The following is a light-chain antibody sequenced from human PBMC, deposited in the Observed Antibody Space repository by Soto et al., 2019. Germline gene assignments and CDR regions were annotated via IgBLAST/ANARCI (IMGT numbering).Light chain of an antibody. CDR3: QQYGSSPPWT. CDR1: QTVSRY. V-gene: IGKV3-11*01. Sequence: VLTQSPATLSLSPGERATLSCRASQTVSRYLAWYQQKPGQAPRLLIYYASNRAAGIPARFSGSGSGTDYTLTISSLEPEDFAVYYCQQYGSSPPWTFGQGTKVEI. J-gene: IGKJ1*01. CDR2: YAS.